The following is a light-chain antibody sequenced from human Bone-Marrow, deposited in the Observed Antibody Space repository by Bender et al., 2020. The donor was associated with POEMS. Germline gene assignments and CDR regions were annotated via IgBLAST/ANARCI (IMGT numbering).Light chain of an antibody. CDR3: AVWDDSLNGCV. CDR1: SSNIGAHA. J-gene: IGLJ3*02. Sequence: QSVLTQPPSASGTPGQRVTISCSGGSSNIGAHAVNWYQHLPGTATQLLIYSSRRRPSEVPDRFSGSRSGTSASLAISGLQSEDEAEYYCAVWDDSLNGCVFGGGTGLTVL. CDR2: SSR. V-gene: IGLV1-44*01.